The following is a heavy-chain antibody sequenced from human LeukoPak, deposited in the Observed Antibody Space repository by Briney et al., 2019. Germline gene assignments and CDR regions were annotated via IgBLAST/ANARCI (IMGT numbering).Heavy chain of an antibody. J-gene: IGHJ4*02. Sequence: PGRSLRLSCAASGFTFSSYAIHWVRQAPGKGLEWVAVISYDGSNKYYADSVKGRFTISRDNSKNTLYLQMNSLRAEDTAVYYCAKPYRGKYSSSSYDYWGQGTLVTVSS. CDR1: GFTFSSYA. D-gene: IGHD6-13*01. V-gene: IGHV3-30-3*02. CDR3: AKPYRGKYSSSSYDY. CDR2: ISYDGSNK.